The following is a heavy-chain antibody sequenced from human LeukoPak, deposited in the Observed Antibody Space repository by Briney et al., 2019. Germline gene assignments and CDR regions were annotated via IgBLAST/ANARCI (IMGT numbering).Heavy chain of an antibody. Sequence: SVKVSCKASGYTFTSYAISWVRQAPGQGLEWMGGIIPIFGTANYAQKFQGRVTITADKSTSTAYMELSSLRSEDTAVYYCARDIMSSGRGNWFDPWGQGTLVTVSS. V-gene: IGHV1-69*06. CDR1: GYTFTSYA. CDR2: IIPIFGTA. D-gene: IGHD3-16*01. CDR3: ARDIMSSGRGNWFDP. J-gene: IGHJ5*02.